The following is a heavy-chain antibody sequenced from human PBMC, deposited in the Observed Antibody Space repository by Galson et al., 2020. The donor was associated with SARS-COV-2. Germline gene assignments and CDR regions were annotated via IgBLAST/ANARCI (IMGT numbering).Heavy chain of an antibody. D-gene: IGHD3-3*01. Sequence: GGSLRLSCATSGFTFSDHGMHWIRQAPGKGLEWVSGISWNSGSVVYADSVKGRFTISRDNAKNSLYLQMNNLGPEDTALYYCAKGSVSAPLIDAVWSNGMDVWGQGTTVTVSS. CDR1: GFTFSDHG. CDR3: AKGSVSAPLIDAVWSNGMDV. CDR2: ISWNSGSV. V-gene: IGHV3-9*01. J-gene: IGHJ6*02.